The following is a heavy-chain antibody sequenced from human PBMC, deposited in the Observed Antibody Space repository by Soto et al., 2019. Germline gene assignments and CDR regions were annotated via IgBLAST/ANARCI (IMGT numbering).Heavy chain of an antibody. CDR3: ARLDILTGSPFYGMDV. CDR1: GYSFTSYW. D-gene: IGHD3-9*01. Sequence: GESLKISCKGSGYSFTSYWISWVRQMPGKGLEWMGRTDPSDSYTNYSPSFQGHVTISADKSISTAYLQWSSLKASDTAMYYCARLDILTGSPFYGMDVWGQGTTVTVSS. V-gene: IGHV5-10-1*01. J-gene: IGHJ6*02. CDR2: TDPSDSYT.